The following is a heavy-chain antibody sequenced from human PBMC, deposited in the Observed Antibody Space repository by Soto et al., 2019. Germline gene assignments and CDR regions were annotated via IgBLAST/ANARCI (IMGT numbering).Heavy chain of an antibody. CDR2: ISYDGSNK. D-gene: IGHD3-10*01. CDR3: AKDLRYYGSGPYYYYGMDV. V-gene: IGHV3-30*18. CDR1: GFTFSSYG. Sequence: LRLCYAASGFTFSSYGMHWVPQAPGKGLEWVAVISYDGSNKYYADSVKGRFTISRDNSKNTLYLQMNSLRAEDTAVYYCAKDLRYYGSGPYYYYGMDVWGQGTTVTVSS. J-gene: IGHJ6*02.